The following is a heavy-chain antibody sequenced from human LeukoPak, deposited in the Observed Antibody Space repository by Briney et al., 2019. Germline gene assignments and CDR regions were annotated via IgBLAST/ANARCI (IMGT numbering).Heavy chain of an antibody. CDR2: INPNSGNT. J-gene: IGHJ4*02. D-gene: IGHD5-18*01. Sequence: ASVKVSCKVSGYTLTELSMHWVRQATGQGLEWMGWINPNSGNTGYAQNFQGRVTMTRDASISTAYMELSSLRSEDTAVFYCVIGYNYGYPFDYWGQGTLVTVSS. V-gene: IGHV1-8*01. CDR3: VIGYNYGYPFDY. CDR1: GYTLTELS.